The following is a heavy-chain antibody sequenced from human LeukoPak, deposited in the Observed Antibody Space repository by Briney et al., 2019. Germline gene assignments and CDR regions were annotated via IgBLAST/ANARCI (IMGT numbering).Heavy chain of an antibody. CDR1: GYTFTSYG. D-gene: IGHD1-26*01. CDR2: ISTYSGNT. CDR3: ATDTTGGSYCDN. Sequence: ASVKVSCKASGYTFTSYGISWVRQAPGQGLEWVGWISTYSGNTKCAQKFQGRVTMTTDTSTSTAYMELRSLRSDDTAVYFCATDTTGGSYCDNWGQGSLVTVSS. V-gene: IGHV1-18*01. J-gene: IGHJ4*02.